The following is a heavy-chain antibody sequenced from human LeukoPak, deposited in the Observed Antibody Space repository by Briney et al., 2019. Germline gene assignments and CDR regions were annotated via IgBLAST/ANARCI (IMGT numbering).Heavy chain of an antibody. CDR1: GFTFSSYW. J-gene: IGHJ4*02. Sequence: PGGSLRLSCEASGFTFSSYWMSWVRQAPGKGLEWVSAIRGGSGSSYYADSVKGRFTISRDNSKNTLYLQMNSLRAEDTALYYCAKKGDDSSSSGQYYFDYWGQGALVTVSS. D-gene: IGHD3-22*01. CDR2: IRGGSGSS. CDR3: AKKGDDSSSSGQYYFDY. V-gene: IGHV3-23*01.